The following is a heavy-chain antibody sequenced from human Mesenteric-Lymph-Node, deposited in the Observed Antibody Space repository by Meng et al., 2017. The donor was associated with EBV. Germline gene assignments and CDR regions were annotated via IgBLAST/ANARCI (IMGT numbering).Heavy chain of an antibody. D-gene: IGHD6-13*01. CDR3: ARSDSSSWSDFDY. CDR2: INPNSGGT. J-gene: IGHJ4*02. Sequence: AVLKKPGASVKVSCKASGYTFTGYAMNWVRQAPGQGLEWMGRINPNSGGTNYAQKFQGRVTMTRDTSISTAYMELSRLRSDDTAVYYCARSDSSSWSDFDYWGQGTLVTVSS. CDR1: GYTFTGYA. V-gene: IGHV1-2*06.